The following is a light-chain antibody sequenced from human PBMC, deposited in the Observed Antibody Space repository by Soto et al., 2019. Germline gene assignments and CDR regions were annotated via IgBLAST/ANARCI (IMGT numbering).Light chain of an antibody. CDR2: GAS. CDR1: QSVSSN. Sequence: EIVMTQSPGTLSVSPGERATLSCRASQSVSSNLAWYQQKPGQAPRLLIYGASTRATGIPDRFSGSGSGTEFTLTISSLQPEDFAVYYCQQYNNWPRTFGQGTKVDIK. J-gene: IGKJ1*01. V-gene: IGKV3-15*01. CDR3: QQYNNWPRT.